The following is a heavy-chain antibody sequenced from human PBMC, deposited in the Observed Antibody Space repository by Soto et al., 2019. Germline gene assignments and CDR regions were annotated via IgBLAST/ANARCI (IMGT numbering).Heavy chain of an antibody. CDR1: GYSISSGYY. CDR3: GRDGAYYDSGGYTGRNGMDV. CDR2: IYHSGST. J-gene: IGHJ6*02. V-gene: IGHV4-38-2*01. Sequence: PSETLSLTCAVSGYSISSGYYWGWIRQPPGKGLEWIGSIYHSGSTYYNPSLKSQVTISVNTSKNQLSMKLRSVTAAATAVSYCGRDGAYYDSGGYTGRNGMDVWGQGTGVTVSS. D-gene: IGHD3-22*01.